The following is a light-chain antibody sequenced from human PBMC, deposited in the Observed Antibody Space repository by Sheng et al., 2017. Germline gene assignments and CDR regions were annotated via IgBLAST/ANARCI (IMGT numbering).Light chain of an antibody. V-gene: IGLV8-61*01. CDR2: STN. Sequence: QTVVTQEPSFSVSPGGTVTLTCGLSSGSVSTTYYPSWYQQTPGQAPRTLMYSTNTRSSGVPDRFSGSILGNKAALTITGAQADDESDYYCVLYMGGGIWVFGGGTKLTVL. CDR1: SGSVSTTYY. CDR3: VLYMGGGIWV. J-gene: IGLJ3*02.